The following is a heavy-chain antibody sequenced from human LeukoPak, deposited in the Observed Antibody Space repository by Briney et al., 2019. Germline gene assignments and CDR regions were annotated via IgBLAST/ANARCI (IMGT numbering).Heavy chain of an antibody. CDR3: ARSFYDILIGYYQYFDY. Sequence: GGSLRLSCVAPGLFLSSNYMSGARQAPGKGLEGGAVLYRNGNSYYAESVKGRFTISRDNSKNALYIQMNSLRAENTAVYYCARSFYDILIGYYQYFDYWGQGTLVTVSS. D-gene: IGHD3-9*01. J-gene: IGHJ4*02. CDR2: LYRNGNS. V-gene: IGHV3-66*01. CDR1: GLFLSSNY.